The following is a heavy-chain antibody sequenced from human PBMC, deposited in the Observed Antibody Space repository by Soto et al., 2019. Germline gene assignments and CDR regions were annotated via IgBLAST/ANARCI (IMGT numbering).Heavy chain of an antibody. V-gene: IGHV1-18*04. CDR2: ISAYNGNT. CDR3: ARDIAVVVAAYPLYYYYGMDV. Sequence: ASVKVSCKASGYTFTSYGISWVRQAPGQGLEWMGWISAYNGNTNYAQKLQGRVTMTTDTSTSTAYMELRSLRSDDTAVYYCARDIAVVVAAYPLYYYYGMDVWGQ. J-gene: IGHJ6*02. CDR1: GYTFTSYG. D-gene: IGHD2-15*01.